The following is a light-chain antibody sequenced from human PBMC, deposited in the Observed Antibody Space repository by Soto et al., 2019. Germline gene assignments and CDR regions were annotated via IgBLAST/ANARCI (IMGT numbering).Light chain of an antibody. CDR1: QSIPNY. CDR2: DVS. Sequence: DIQMTQSPCLLSASLGDRVTITCRASQSIPNYLAWYQQKPGKAPDILISDVSTLQSGVPSRFSGSGSGTDFTLTISSLQPEDFATYYCQQSYSPPQTFGQGTKVEI. V-gene: IGKV1-39*01. J-gene: IGKJ1*01. CDR3: QQSYSPPQT.